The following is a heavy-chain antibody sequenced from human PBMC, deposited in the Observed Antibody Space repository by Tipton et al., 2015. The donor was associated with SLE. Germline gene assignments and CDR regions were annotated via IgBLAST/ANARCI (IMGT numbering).Heavy chain of an antibody. CDR3: ASHYGSGSYFPSDYYCYYSDV. Sequence: TLSLTCTVSGGSISSSSYYWGWIRQPPGKGLEWIGSIYYSGSTHYNPSLKSRVTISVDTSKNQFSLKLSSVTAADTAVYYCASHYGSGSYFPSDYYCYYSDVEGKGTTVTVSS. J-gene: IGHJ6*03. D-gene: IGHD3-10*01. CDR1: GGSISSSSYY. V-gene: IGHV4-39*01. CDR2: IYYSGST.